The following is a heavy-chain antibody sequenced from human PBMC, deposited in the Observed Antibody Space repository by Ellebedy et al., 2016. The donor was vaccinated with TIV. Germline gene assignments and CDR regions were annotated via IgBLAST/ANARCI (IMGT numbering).Heavy chain of an antibody. J-gene: IGHJ4*02. D-gene: IGHD6-19*01. CDR3: ARARSSGWLHTPDY. CDR2: INPSGGST. CDR1: GYTFTGYY. V-gene: IGHV1-46*04. Sequence: AASVKVSCKASGYTFTGYYMHWVRQAPGQGLKWMGWINPSGGSTTYAQNLQGRVTMTRDTSTSTVYMELSSLRSEDTAVYYCARARSSGWLHTPDYWGQGTLVTVSS.